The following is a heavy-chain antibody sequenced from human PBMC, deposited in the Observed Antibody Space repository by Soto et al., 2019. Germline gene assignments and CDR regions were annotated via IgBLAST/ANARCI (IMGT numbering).Heavy chain of an antibody. Sequence: EVQLVESGGGLIQPGGSLRLSCAASGFTVSSNYMSWVRQAPGKGLEWVSVIYSGGSTYYADSVKGRFTIARDNSKNTLYIQLNSLRAEDTAVYYCARVGPRITIFGVDEKDYYGMDVWGQGTTVTVSS. CDR2: IYSGGST. V-gene: IGHV3-53*01. D-gene: IGHD3-3*01. CDR1: GFTVSSNY. J-gene: IGHJ6*02. CDR3: ARVGPRITIFGVDEKDYYGMDV.